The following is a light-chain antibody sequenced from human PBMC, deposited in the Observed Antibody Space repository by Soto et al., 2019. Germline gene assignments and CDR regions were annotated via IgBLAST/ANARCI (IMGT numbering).Light chain of an antibody. CDR1: QDIRNY. CDR3: QQYDNLPRYT. V-gene: IGKV1-33*01. CDR2: DAS. Sequence: DLPMTQSPSSLSASVGDRITITCQASQDIRNYLNWYQQKPGKAPSLLIYDASNLEAGVPSRFSGGGSGTNFTFTISSLQPEDIATYYCQQYDNLPRYTFGQGTRLEI. J-gene: IGKJ2*01.